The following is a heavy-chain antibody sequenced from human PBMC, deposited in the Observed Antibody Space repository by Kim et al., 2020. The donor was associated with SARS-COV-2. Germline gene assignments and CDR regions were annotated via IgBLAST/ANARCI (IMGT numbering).Heavy chain of an antibody. J-gene: IGHJ6*02. V-gene: IGHV3-74*01. Sequence: KGRFTISRYNAKNTLYLQMNSLRAEDTAVYYCAIDCRSGDPKDYYYGMDVWGQGTTVTFSS. CDR3: AIDCRSGDPKDYYYGMDV. D-gene: IGHD3-10*01.